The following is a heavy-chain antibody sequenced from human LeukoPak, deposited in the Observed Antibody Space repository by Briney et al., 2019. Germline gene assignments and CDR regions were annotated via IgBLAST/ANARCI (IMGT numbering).Heavy chain of an antibody. J-gene: IGHJ4*02. V-gene: IGHV1-2*02. CDR1: GYIFTGYS. CDR2: INPNSGGT. CDR3: ARAELQYYFDY. Sequence: ASVKVSCKTSGYIFTGYSMHWVRQAPGQGLEWMGWINPNSGGTHYAQKFQGRDTMTRDTSINTAYMELSSLRSDDTAVYYCARAELQYYFDYWGQGTLVTVSS. D-gene: IGHD1-7*01.